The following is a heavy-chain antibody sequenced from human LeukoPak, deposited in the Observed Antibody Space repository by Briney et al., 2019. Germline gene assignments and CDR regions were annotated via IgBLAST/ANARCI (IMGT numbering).Heavy chain of an antibody. CDR1: GYTFTRYG. J-gene: IGHJ5*02. D-gene: IGHD3-16*02. V-gene: IGHV1-46*01. CDR2: INPSGSST. Sequence: ASVKVSCKASGYTFTRYGVNWVRQAPGQGLEWMGLINPSGSSTLYAQKFQGRVTMTRDMSTTTDYMELSSLRSEDTAVYYCARDNSVGDIAWWFDPWGQGTLVTVSS. CDR3: ARDNSVGDIAWWFDP.